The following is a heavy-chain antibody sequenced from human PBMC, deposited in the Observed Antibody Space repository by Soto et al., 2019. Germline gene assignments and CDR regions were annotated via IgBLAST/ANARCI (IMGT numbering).Heavy chain of an antibody. CDR2: MNPNSGNT. J-gene: IGHJ6*02. CDR3: ARVKGYDFWSGYHYGMDV. CDR1: GYTFTSYD. V-gene: IGHV1-8*01. Sequence: QVQLVQSGAEVKKPGASVKVSCKASGYTFTSYDINWVRQATGQGLEWMGWMNPNSGNTGYAQKFQGRVTMTRNTSVSTAYMELGSLRSEDTAVYYCARVKGYDFWSGYHYGMDVWGLGTTVTVSS. D-gene: IGHD3-3*01.